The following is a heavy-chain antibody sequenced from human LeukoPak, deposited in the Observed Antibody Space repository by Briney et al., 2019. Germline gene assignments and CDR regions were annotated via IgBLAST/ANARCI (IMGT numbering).Heavy chain of an antibody. D-gene: IGHD6-13*01. V-gene: IGHV4-31*03. CDR1: GGSISSGGYY. J-gene: IGHJ4*02. CDR2: IYYSGST. CDR3: ARHRSKRSSKYYFDY. Sequence: SETLSLTCTVSGGSISSGGYYWSWIRQRPGEGLEWIGYIYYSGSTYYSPSLKSRVTISLDTSKNQLFLKLSSVTAADTAVYYCARHRSKRSSKYYFDYWGQGTLVTVSS.